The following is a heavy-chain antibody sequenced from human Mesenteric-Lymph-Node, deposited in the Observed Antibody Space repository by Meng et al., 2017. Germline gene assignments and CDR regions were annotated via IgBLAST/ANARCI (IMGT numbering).Heavy chain of an antibody. CDR1: GYAFTGYF. J-gene: IGHJ4*02. Sequence: ASVKVSCKASGYAFTGYFLHWVRQAPGQALEWMGWINPNTGGTNYAQKFQGRVTLTRDTSINTAYMDLRSLTSDDTAVYYCVRDVTRGGYWGQGTLVTVSS. CDR2: INPNTGGT. D-gene: IGHD2-2*01. CDR3: VRDVTRGGY. V-gene: IGHV1-2*02.